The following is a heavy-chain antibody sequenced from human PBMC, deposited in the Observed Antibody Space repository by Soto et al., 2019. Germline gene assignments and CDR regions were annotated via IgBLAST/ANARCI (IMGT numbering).Heavy chain of an antibody. D-gene: IGHD6-19*01. CDR2: IYYSGST. CDR3: ARDYGTSGYSSGWYRDVYNWFDP. J-gene: IGHJ5*02. Sequence: SETLSLTCTVSGGSISSYYWSWIRQPPGKGLEWIGYIYYSGSTNYNPSLKSRVTISVDTSKNQFSLKLSSVTAADTAVYYCARDYGTSGYSSGWYRDVYNWFDPWGQGTLVTVS. V-gene: IGHV4-59*01. CDR1: GGSISSYY.